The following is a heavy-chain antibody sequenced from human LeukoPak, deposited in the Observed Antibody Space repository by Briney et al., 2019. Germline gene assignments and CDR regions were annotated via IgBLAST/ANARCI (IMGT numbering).Heavy chain of an antibody. CDR2: ISSSSSTI. D-gene: IGHD3-22*01. J-gene: IGHJ4*02. Sequence: PGGSLRLSCVASGFTFSSYSMNWVRQAPGKGLEWVSYISSSSSTIYYADSVKGRFTISRDNAKNSLYLQMNSLRAEDTAVYYCARWKVVIHHRWFDYWGQGTLVTVSS. V-gene: IGHV3-48*01. CDR3: ARWKVVIHHRWFDY. CDR1: GFTFSSYS.